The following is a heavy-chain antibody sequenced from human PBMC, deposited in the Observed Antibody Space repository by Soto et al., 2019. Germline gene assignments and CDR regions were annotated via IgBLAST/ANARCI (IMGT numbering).Heavy chain of an antibody. D-gene: IGHD6-19*01. J-gene: IGHJ4*02. Sequence: ASVKVSCKASGYTFTSYGISWVRQAPGQGLEWMGWISAYNGNTNYAQKLQGRVTMTTDTSTSSAYMELRSLRSDDTAVYYCARDRSGSGWYGHFDYWGQGTLVTVSS. CDR3: ARDRSGSGWYGHFDY. CDR2: ISAYNGNT. CDR1: GYTFTSYG. V-gene: IGHV1-18*01.